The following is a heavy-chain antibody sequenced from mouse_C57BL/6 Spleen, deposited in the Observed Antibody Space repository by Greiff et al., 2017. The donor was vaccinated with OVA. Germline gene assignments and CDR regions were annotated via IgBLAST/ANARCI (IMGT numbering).Heavy chain of an antibody. J-gene: IGHJ4*01. D-gene: IGHD2-3*01. CDR2: INYDGSST. Sequence: EVQVVESEGGLVQPGSSMKLSCTASGFTFSDYYMAWVRQVPEKGLEWVANINYDGSSTYYLDSLKSRFIISRDNAKNIRYLQMSSLKSEDTATYYCARVGSYDLYYAMDYWGQGTSVTVSS. CDR3: ARVGSYDLYYAMDY. V-gene: IGHV5-16*01. CDR1: GFTFSDYY.